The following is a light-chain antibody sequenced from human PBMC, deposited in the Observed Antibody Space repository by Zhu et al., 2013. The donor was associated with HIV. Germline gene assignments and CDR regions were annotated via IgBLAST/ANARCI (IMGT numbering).Light chain of an antibody. Sequence: QSALTQPPSASGSPGQSVTISCTGTSSDVGGYNSVSWYQQHPGKAPKLMIYEVSKRPSGVPDRFSGSKSGNMASLTVSGLQAEDEADYYCSSYTSSITWVFGGGTKLTVL. CDR2: EVS. CDR3: SSYTSSITWV. V-gene: IGLV2-8*01. CDR1: SSDVGGYNS. J-gene: IGLJ3*02.